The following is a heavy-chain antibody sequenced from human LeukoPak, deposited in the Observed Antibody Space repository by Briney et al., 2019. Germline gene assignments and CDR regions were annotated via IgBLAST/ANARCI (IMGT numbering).Heavy chain of an antibody. D-gene: IGHD3-10*01. V-gene: IGHV3-23*01. J-gene: IGHJ4*02. Sequence: GGSLRLSCAVSGFTFNKYAMYWVRQAPGKGLEWVSAIIESVESTYYTASVKGRFTISRDNSKNTLYLQMNSLRAEDTAFYYCAKGSAQYYFDSWGQGTLVTVSS. CDR2: IIESVEST. CDR3: AKGSAQYYFDS. CDR1: GFTFNKYA.